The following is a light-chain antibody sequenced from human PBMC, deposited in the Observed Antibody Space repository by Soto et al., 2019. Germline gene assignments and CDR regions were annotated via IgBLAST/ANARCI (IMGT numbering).Light chain of an antibody. J-gene: IGLJ3*02. CDR1: SSDVGGYNY. V-gene: IGLV2-14*01. CDR3: SSYTSAEV. CDR2: DVS. Sequence: QSALTQPPSVSGSPGQSITISCTGTSSDVGGYNYVSWYQQHPGKAPKLIIYDVSNRPSGVSNRFSSSKSGNTASLTISGLQAEDEADYYCSSYTSAEVFGGGTKLTVL.